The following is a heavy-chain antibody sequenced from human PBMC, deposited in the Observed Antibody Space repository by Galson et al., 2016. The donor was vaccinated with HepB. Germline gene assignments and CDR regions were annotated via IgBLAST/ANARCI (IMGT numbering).Heavy chain of an antibody. Sequence: SLRLSCAASGFTFSGHWMHWARQAPGKGLEWVAVIRFDGSNRYYADSVKGRFTISRDNSKNTLYLQMDSLRAEDTAIYYCAREGTLTVVFDYWGQGTLVTVSS. CDR3: AREGTLTVVFDY. CDR1: GFTFSGHW. V-gene: IGHV3-33*08. J-gene: IGHJ4*02. D-gene: IGHD4-17*01. CDR2: IRFDGSNR.